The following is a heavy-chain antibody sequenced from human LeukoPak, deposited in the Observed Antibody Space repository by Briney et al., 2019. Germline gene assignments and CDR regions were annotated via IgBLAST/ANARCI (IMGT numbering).Heavy chain of an antibody. J-gene: IGHJ4*02. V-gene: IGHV1-24*01. D-gene: IGHD3-3*01. CDR1: GYTLTELS. CDR2: IDPEDGET. Sequence: ASVKVSCKVSGYTLTELSMHWVRQAPGKGLEWMGGIDPEDGETSYAQKFQGRVTMTEDTSTDTAYIELSSLRSEDTAVYYCATSPGDFWSGYHRFDYWGQGTLVTVSS. CDR3: ATSPGDFWSGYHRFDY.